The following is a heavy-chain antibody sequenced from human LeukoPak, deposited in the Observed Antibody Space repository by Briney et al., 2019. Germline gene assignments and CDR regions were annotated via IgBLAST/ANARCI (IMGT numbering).Heavy chain of an antibody. Sequence: PGGSLRLSCAASGFTFNSYWMSWVRQAPGKGLEWVANIKQDGSEKYYVDSVKGRFTISRDNAKNSLYLRMNGLRADDTALYYCTRDAFQSGPWTYRFDYWGQGTLVTVSS. J-gene: IGHJ4*02. D-gene: IGHD3-16*02. CDR1: GFTFNSYW. CDR3: TRDAFQSGPWTYRFDY. CDR2: IKQDGSEK. V-gene: IGHV3-7*03.